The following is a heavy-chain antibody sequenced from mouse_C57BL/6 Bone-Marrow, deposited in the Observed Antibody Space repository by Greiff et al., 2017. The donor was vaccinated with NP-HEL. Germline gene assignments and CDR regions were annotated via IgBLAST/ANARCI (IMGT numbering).Heavy chain of an antibody. Sequence: EVQLQQSGAELVRPGASVKLSCTASGFNIKDDYMHWVKQRPEQGLEWIGWIDPENGDTAYASKFQGKATITADTSSNTAYLQLSSLTSEVTSVYYCTPYYDYDSAWFANWGQGTLVTVSA. CDR3: TPYYDYDSAWFAN. CDR1: GFNIKDDY. CDR2: IDPENGDT. J-gene: IGHJ3*01. D-gene: IGHD2-4*01. V-gene: IGHV14-4*01.